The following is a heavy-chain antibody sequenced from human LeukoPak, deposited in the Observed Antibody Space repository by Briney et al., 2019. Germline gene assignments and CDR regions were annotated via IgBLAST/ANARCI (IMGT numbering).Heavy chain of an antibody. CDR3: ARGTKPTRITMIVVGTLPTRVWFDP. CDR1: GGSISSGDYY. CDR2: IYYSGST. J-gene: IGHJ5*02. Sequence: PSETLSLTCTVSGGSISSGDYYWSWIRQPPGKGLEWIGYIYYSGSTYYNPSLKSRVTISVDTSKNQFSLKLSSVTAADTAVYYCARGTKPTRITMIVVGTLPTRVWFDPWGQGTLVTVSS. V-gene: IGHV4-30-4*01. D-gene: IGHD3-22*01.